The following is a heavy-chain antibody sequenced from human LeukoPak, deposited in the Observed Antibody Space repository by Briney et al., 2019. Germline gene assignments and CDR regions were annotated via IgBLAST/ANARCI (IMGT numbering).Heavy chain of an antibody. D-gene: IGHD4-11*01. J-gene: IGHJ4*02. V-gene: IGHV4-61*02. CDR2: IYTSGST. CDR1: GGSISSGSYY. Sequence: ASQTLSLTCTVSGGSISSGSYYWSWIRQPAGKGLEWIGRIYTSGSTNYNPSLKSRVTISVDTSKNQFSLKLSSVTAADTAVYYCARDTALSNYPGLVDYWGQGTLVTVSS. CDR3: ARDTALSNYPGLVDY.